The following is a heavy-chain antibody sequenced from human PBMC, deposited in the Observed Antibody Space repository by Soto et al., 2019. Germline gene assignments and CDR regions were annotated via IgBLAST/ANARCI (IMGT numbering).Heavy chain of an antibody. V-gene: IGHV3-30-3*01. J-gene: IGHJ6*02. CDR1: GFTFSGSA. Sequence: GGSLRLSCAASGFTFSGSALHWVRQASGKGLEWVGRIRSKDAASVKGRFTISRDDSKNTAYLQINSLKTEDTAVYYCTRSLGYCSGGSCYQDYYGMDVWGQGTTVTVS. D-gene: IGHD2-15*01. CDR3: TRSLGYCSGGSCYQDYYGMDV. CDR2: IRSK.